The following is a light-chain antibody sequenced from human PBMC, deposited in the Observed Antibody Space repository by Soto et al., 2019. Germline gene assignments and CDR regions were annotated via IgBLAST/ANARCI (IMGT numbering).Light chain of an antibody. CDR1: QDISNY. CDR3: QKYNSAPRT. CDR2: HAS. V-gene: IGKV1-27*01. Sequence: DIQMTQSPSSLSASVGDRVTITCQASQDISNYLNWYQQKPGKAPKLLIYHASTLESGVPSRFSGSGSGTEFTLTISSLQPEDVATYYCQKYNSAPRTFGQGTKVDIK. J-gene: IGKJ1*01.